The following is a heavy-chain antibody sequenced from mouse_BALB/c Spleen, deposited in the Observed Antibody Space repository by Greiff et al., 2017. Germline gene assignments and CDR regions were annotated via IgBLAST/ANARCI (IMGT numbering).Heavy chain of an antibody. Sequence: VQLQQSGPELVKPGASVKISCKASGYSFTGYFMNWVKQSHGKSLEWIGRINPYNGDTFYNQKFKGKATLTVDKSSSTAHMELLSLTSEDSAVYYCGIYYYGSSSYYYAMDYWGQGTSVTVSS. V-gene: IGHV1-37*01. D-gene: IGHD1-1*01. CDR2: INPYNGDT. J-gene: IGHJ4*01. CDR1: GYSFTGYF. CDR3: GIYYYGSSSYYYAMDY.